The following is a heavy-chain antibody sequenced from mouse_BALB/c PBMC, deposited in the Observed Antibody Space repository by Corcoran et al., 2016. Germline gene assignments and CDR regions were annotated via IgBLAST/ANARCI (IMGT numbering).Heavy chain of an antibody. CDR1: GYTFTNYG. CDR3: ARGTGTWFSY. D-gene: IGHD4-1*01. CDR2: INTNTGEP. Sequence: QIQLVQSGPELKKPGETVKISCKASGYTFTNYGMNWVKQAPGKGLKWMGWINTNTGEPTYAEEFKGRFAFSLETSASTAYLQINNLKNEDTATYFGARGTGTWFSYWGQGTLVTVSA. J-gene: IGHJ3*01. V-gene: IGHV9-3*02.